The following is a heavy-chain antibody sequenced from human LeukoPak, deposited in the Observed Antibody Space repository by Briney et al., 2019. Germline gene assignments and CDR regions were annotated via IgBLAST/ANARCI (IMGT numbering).Heavy chain of an antibody. CDR3: TTIRGFCGGRSCLGY. CDR2: IKSKFDGGTT. Sequence: GGSLRLSCGASGFSFSNAWMSWVRQAAGRGLEWVGHIKSKFDGGTTDYAAPVKGRFTISRDDSKDTLYLQMNRLKSEDTAVYYCTTIRGFCGGRSCLGYWGQGTLVTVSS. D-gene: IGHD2-15*01. J-gene: IGHJ4*02. CDR1: GFSFSNAW. V-gene: IGHV3-15*01.